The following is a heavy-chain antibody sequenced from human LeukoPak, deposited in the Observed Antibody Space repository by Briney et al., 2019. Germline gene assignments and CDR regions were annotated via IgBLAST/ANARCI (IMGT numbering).Heavy chain of an antibody. V-gene: IGHV3-48*03. CDR1: GFTFSRYE. CDR2: ISSSGSTI. Sequence: GGSLRLSCAASGFTFSRYEMNWVRQAPGKGREWVSYISSSGSTIYYADSVKGRFTISRDNAKNSLYLQMNSLRADDTAVYYCARDRDLGVVTPWCDYWGQGILVTVSS. D-gene: IGHD3-3*01. CDR3: ARDRDLGVVTPWCDY. J-gene: IGHJ4*02.